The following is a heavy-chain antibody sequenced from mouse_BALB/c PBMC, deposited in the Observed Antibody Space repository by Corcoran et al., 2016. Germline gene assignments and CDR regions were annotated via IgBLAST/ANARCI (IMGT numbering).Heavy chain of an antibody. CDR1: GYTFTNYG. J-gene: IGHJ2*01. CDR2: INTYTGEP. CDR3: ARDLFDY. V-gene: IGHV9-1*02. Sequence: QIQFVQSGPELKQPGETVKISCKASGYTFTNYGMNWVKQAPGKGLKWMGWINTYTGEPTYADDFKGRFAFSLETSASTAYLQINNLKNEDMATYFCARDLFDYWGQGTTLTVSS.